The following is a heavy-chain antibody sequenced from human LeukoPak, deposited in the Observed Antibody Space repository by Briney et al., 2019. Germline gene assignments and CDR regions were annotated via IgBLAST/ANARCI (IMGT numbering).Heavy chain of an antibody. D-gene: IGHD2-15*01. CDR2: IYHGDSDI. J-gene: IGHJ4*02. Sequence: GESLQISCKGSGYSFTYYWIGWVRQMPRKGLEGMRIIYHGDSDIRYRPSFQGQVTISADKSISTAYLQWSSLKASDTAMYYCARLFGYCSGGSCYAFHYWGQGTLVTVSS. V-gene: IGHV5-51*01. CDR1: GYSFTYYW. CDR3: ARLFGYCSGGSCYAFHY.